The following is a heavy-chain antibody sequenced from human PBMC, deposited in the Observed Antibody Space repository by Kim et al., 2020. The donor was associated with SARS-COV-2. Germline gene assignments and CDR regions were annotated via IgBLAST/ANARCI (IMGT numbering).Heavy chain of an antibody. CDR2: ISSSSNI. CDR3: ASFAAAGTPH. V-gene: IGHV3-21*01. CDR1: GFTFSSYS. Sequence: GGSLRLSCAASGFTFSSYSMNWVRQAPGKGLEWVSSISSSSNIYYADSVRGRFTISRDNATNSLHLQMNSLRAEDTAGYYCASFAAAGTPHWGQGTLVTVSS. J-gene: IGHJ1*01. D-gene: IGHD6-13*01.